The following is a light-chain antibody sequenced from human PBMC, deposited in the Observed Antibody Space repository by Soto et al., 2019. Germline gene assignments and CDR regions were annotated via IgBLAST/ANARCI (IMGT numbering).Light chain of an antibody. CDR3: QQSYSTPP. Sequence: IQMTQSPSSLSASVGDRVTITCRASQSISSYLNWYQQKPGKAPKLLIYAASSLQSGVPSRFSGSGSGTDFTLTISSLQPEDFATYYCQQSYSTPPFGQGTRPEI. V-gene: IGKV1-39*01. CDR1: QSISSY. J-gene: IGKJ5*01. CDR2: AAS.